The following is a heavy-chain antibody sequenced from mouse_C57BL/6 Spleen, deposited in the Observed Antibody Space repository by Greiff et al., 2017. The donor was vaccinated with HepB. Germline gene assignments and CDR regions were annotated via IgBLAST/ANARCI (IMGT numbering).Heavy chain of an antibody. Sequence: EVQLQESGGGLVKPGGSLKLSCAASGFTFSDYGMHWVRQAPEKGLEWVAYISSGSSTIYYADTVKGRFTISRDNAKNPLFLQMTSLRSEDTAMYYCAMASNYAWFAYWGQGTLVTVSA. CDR3: AMASNYAWFAY. D-gene: IGHD2-5*01. CDR2: ISSGSSTI. CDR1: GFTFSDYG. J-gene: IGHJ3*01. V-gene: IGHV5-17*01.